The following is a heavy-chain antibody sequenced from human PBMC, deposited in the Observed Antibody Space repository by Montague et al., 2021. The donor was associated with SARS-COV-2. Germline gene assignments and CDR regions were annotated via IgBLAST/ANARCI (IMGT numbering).Heavy chain of an antibody. D-gene: IGHD1-7*01. CDR3: ARGWNYAFDI. CDR1: GDSVSRNNPA. CDR2: TYYGSSWNT. V-gene: IGHV6-1*01. J-gene: IGHJ3*02. Sequence: CAISGDSVSRNNPAWNWIRQSPSRGLEWLGRTYYGSSWNTDYAVSVKSRITISPDTSKNQFSLHLNSVTPEDTAVYYCARGWNYAFDIWNQGTMVTVSS.